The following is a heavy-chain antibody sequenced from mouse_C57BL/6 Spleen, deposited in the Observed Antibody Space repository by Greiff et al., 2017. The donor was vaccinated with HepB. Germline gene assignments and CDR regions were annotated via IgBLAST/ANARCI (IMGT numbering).Heavy chain of an antibody. CDR3: ANNNYSSSYRYYFDY. J-gene: IGHJ2*01. D-gene: IGHD1-1*01. Sequence: EVQLQQSGPELVKPGASVKMSCKASGYTFTDYNIHWVKQSHGKSLEWIGYINPNNGGTSYNQRFKGKATLTVNKSSSTAYMELRSLTSEDSAVYYCANNNYSSSYRYYFDYWGQGTTLTVSS. CDR2: INPNNGGT. CDR1: GYTFTDYN. V-gene: IGHV1-22*01.